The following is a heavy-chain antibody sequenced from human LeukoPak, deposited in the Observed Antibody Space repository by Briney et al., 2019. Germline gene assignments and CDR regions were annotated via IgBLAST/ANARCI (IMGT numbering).Heavy chain of an antibody. J-gene: IGHJ5*02. Sequence: GGSLRLSCAASGFTFSIFSMNWVRQAPGKGLEWLSYIGSSGDGAIFYRDSVKGRFTISRDNAKNSLYLQMDSLRDEDTAVYYCARGVGYCSGGSCYNWSDPWGQGTLVTVSS. CDR1: GFTFSIFS. D-gene: IGHD2-15*01. CDR2: IGSSGDGAI. CDR3: ARGVGYCSGGSCYNWSDP. V-gene: IGHV3-48*02.